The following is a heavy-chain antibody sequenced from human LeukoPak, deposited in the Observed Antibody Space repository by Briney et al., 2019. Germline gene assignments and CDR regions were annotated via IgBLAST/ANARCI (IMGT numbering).Heavy chain of an antibody. CDR1: GFTFSSYS. CDR3: AKGVGSGTYYPTDY. J-gene: IGHJ4*02. D-gene: IGHD3-10*01. Sequence: GGSLRLSCAASGFTFSSYSMNWVRQAPGKGLEWVSAISGSGGSTYYADSVKGRFTISRDNSKNTLYLQMNSLRAEDTAVYYCAKGVGSGTYYPTDYWGQGTLVTVSS. CDR2: ISGSGGST. V-gene: IGHV3-23*01.